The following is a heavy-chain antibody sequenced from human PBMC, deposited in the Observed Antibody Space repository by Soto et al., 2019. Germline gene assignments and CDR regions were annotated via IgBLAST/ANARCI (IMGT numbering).Heavy chain of an antibody. D-gene: IGHD1-26*01. CDR1: GGSISSGAYY. CDR3: ARVGATYYYIMDV. J-gene: IGHJ6*02. Sequence: QVQLQESGPGLVKPSQTLSLTCTVSGGSISSGAYYWSWIRQHPGKGLEWIGYIYYSGNTYYNPSLKSRVTISVDTSKNQFSLELNSVTAADTAVYYCARVGATYYYIMDVWGQGTTVTVSS. CDR2: IYYSGNT. V-gene: IGHV4-31*03.